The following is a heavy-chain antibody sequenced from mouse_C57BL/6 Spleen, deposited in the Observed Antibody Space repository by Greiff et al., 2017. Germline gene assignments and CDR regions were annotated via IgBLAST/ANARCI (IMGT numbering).Heavy chain of an antibody. D-gene: IGHD3-2*02. J-gene: IGHJ2*01. V-gene: IGHV1-64*01. CDR2: IHPNSGST. CDR3: ARDSSVYYFDY. Sequence: LQQPGAELVKPGASVKLSCKASGYTFTSYWMHWVKQRPGQGLEWIGMIHPNSGSTNYNEKFKSKATLTVDKSSSTAYMQLSSLTSEDSAVYYCARDSSVYYFDYWGQGTTLTVSS. CDR1: GYTFTSYW.